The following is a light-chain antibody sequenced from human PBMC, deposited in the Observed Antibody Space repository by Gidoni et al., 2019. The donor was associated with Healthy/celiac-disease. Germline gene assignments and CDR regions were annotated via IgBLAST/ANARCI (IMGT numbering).Light chain of an antibody. V-gene: IGKV1-33*01. CDR2: DAS. Sequence: DIQMTQSPSSLSASVGDRVNITCQASQDISNYLNWYQQKPGKAPKLLIYDASNLETGVPSRFSGSGSGTDLTFTFSSLPPEVIATYYCQQYDNLEGPVFGPGTKVEIK. J-gene: IGKJ3*01. CDR3: QQYDNLEGPV. CDR1: QDISNY.